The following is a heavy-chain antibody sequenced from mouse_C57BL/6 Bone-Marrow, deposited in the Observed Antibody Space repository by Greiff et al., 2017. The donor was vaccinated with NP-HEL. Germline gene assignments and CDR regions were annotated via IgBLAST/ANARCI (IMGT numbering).Heavy chain of an antibody. CDR2: ISGGGGNT. V-gene: IGHV5-9*01. CDR3: ARHPPGDY. CDR1: GFTFSSYT. J-gene: IGHJ2*01. Sequence: EVKLQESGGGLVKPGGSLKLSCAASGFTFSSYTMSWVRQTPEKRLEWVATISGGGGNTYYPDSVKGRFTISRDNAKNTLYLQMSSLRSEDTALYYCARHPPGDYWGQGTTLTVSS.